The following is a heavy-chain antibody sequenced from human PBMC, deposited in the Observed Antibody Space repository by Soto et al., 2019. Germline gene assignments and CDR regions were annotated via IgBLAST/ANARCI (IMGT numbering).Heavy chain of an antibody. CDR2: IYYGGSI. CDR1: DGPISSHY. CDR3: ARLYLNYYYYYMDV. Sequence: SETMPHTSTVSDGPISSHYCSWILQHPGKGLEWIGYIYYGGSIYYNPSLKSRVTISVDTSKNQFSLKLSSVTAADTAVYYCARLYLNYYYYYMDVWGKGTTVTVSS. V-gene: IGHV4-59*06. J-gene: IGHJ6*03.